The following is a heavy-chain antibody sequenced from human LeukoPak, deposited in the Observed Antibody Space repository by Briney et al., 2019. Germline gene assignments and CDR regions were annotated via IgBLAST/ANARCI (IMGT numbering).Heavy chain of an antibody. J-gene: IGHJ4*02. CDR2: IWYDGSNK. V-gene: IGHV3-33*08. D-gene: IGHD2-21*01. CDR1: GFTFSSYA. Sequence: GGSLRLSCAASGFTFSSYAMSWVRQAPGKGLEWVAVIWYDGSNKYYADSVKGRFTISRDNSKNTLYLQMNSLRAEDTAVYYCARDQGDGFFDYWGQGTLVTVSS. CDR3: ARDQGDGFFDY.